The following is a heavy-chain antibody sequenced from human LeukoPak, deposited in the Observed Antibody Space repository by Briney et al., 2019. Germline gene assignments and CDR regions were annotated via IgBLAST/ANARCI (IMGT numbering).Heavy chain of an antibody. J-gene: IGHJ5*02. CDR1: GGSISSSSYY. CDR2: FYYSGNT. D-gene: IGHD4/OR15-4a*01. Sequence: SETLSLTCTVSGGSISSSSYYWGWIRQPPGKGLEWIGSFYYSGNTYYNPSLKSRVTISVDTSKNQFSLKLSSVTAADTALYYCARASPGTNYVANWFDPWGQGTLVTVSS. V-gene: IGHV4-39*01. CDR3: ARASPGTNYVANWFDP.